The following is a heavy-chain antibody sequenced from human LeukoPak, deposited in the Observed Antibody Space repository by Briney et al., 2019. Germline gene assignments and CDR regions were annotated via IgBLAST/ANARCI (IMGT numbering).Heavy chain of an antibody. CDR3: TSLTYYYDSSGYYYFDY. V-gene: IGHV3-49*03. Sequence: GGSLRLSCTASGFTFGDYAMSWFRQAPGKGLEWVGFIRSKAYGGTTEYAASVKGRFTISRDDSKSIAYLQMNSLKTEDTAVYYCTSLTYYYDSSGYYYFDYWGQGTLVTVSS. CDR2: IRSKAYGGTT. J-gene: IGHJ4*02. CDR1: GFTFGDYA. D-gene: IGHD3-22*01.